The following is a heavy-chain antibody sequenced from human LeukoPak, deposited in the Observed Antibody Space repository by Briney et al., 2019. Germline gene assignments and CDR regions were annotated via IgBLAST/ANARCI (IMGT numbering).Heavy chain of an antibody. CDR1: GDSITNTSYY. Sequence: SETLSLTCTVSGDSITNTSYYWGWIRQPPGKGLEWIGSMYFSGSSHYNPSLRSRVTISVDTSKNQFSLKLSSVTAADTAVYYCARAGVGYSYGFDYWGQGTLVTVSS. CDR3: ARAGVGYSYGFDY. D-gene: IGHD5-18*01. J-gene: IGHJ4*02. CDR2: MYFSGSS. V-gene: IGHV4-39*07.